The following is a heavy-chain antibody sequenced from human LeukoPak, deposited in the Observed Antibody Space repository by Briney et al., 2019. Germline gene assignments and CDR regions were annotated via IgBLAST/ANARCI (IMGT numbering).Heavy chain of an antibody. CDR3: ARMGRGDY. CDR2: INHSGST. D-gene: IGHD3-16*01. CDR1: GGSFSGYY. Sequence: SETLSLTCAVYGGSFSGYYWSWIRQPPGKGLEWIGEINHSGSTNYNPSLKSRVTISVDTSKNQFSLKLSSVTAADTAVYYCARMGRGDYWGQGTLVTVSS. V-gene: IGHV4-34*01. J-gene: IGHJ4*02.